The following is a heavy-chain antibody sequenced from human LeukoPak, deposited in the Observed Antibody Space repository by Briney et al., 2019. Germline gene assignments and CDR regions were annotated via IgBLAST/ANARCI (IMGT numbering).Heavy chain of an antibody. CDR3: AKGGNIRVFDYYYYMDV. J-gene: IGHJ6*03. Sequence: GGSLRLSCAASGFTFTSYAMSWVRQAPGKGLEWVSAISGSGGSTYYADSVKGRFTISRDNSKNTLYLQMNSLRAEDTAVYYCAKGGNIRVFDYYYYMDVWGKGTTVTVSS. V-gene: IGHV3-23*01. D-gene: IGHD2/OR15-2a*01. CDR2: ISGSGGST. CDR1: GFTFTSYA.